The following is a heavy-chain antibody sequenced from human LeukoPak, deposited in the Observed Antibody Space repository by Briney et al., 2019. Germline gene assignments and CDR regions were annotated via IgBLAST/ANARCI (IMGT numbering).Heavy chain of an antibody. V-gene: IGHV4-59*08. CDR3: ARFGITVVRGGKYYFDY. CDR1: GGSISNYY. Sequence: SETLSLTCTVSGGSISNYYWSWIRQPPGKGLEWIGHIYYSGATKYNPSLRSRITISVDTSKNQFSLMLSSVTAADTAVYYCARFGITVVRGGKYYFDYWGQGTLVTVSS. J-gene: IGHJ4*02. D-gene: IGHD3-10*01. CDR2: IYYSGAT.